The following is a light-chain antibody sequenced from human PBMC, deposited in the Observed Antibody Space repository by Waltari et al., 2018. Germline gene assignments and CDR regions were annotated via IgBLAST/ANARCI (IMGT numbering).Light chain of an antibody. CDR1: QSVSSN. Sequence: EIVMTQSPATLSVSPGERATLSCRASQSVSSNLAWYQQKPGQAPRLLIYGASTRATAIPARFSGDGSGTEFTLIISSLQSEDFAIYYCHQYSNWPLTFGGGT. CDR3: HQYSNWPLT. J-gene: IGKJ4*01. CDR2: GAS. V-gene: IGKV3-15*01.